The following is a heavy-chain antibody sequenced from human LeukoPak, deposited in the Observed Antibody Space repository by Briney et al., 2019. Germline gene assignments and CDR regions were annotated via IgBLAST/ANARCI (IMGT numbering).Heavy chain of an antibody. V-gene: IGHV4-59*08. CDR3: ARSGGNSKVDY. CDR1: GGSISNYY. Sequence: SETLSLTGTVSGGSISNYYWNWIRQPPGKGLEWIGYIYYRGSTTYNPSLKSRVTISVDTPKNEFSLKLSSVTAADTAVYYCARSGGNSKVDYWGQGTLVTVSS. CDR2: IYYRGST. D-gene: IGHD4-11*01. J-gene: IGHJ4*02.